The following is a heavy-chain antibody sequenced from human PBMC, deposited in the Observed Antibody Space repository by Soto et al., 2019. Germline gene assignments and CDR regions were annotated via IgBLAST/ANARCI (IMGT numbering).Heavy chain of an antibody. J-gene: IGHJ4*02. D-gene: IGHD3-9*01. CDR3: ARSPSRQYFYWIPDFDY. CDR1: GFSFNSYI. CDR2: IYYSGST. V-gene: IGHV4-59*05. Sequence: ETLALTCSVAGFSFNSYIWNWVRQPPGKGLEWIGRIYYSGSTYYNPSLKSRVTISVDSSKSQFSLNLRPVPAVDTAVYYCARSPSRQYFYWIPDFDYWGQGNLVTVSS.